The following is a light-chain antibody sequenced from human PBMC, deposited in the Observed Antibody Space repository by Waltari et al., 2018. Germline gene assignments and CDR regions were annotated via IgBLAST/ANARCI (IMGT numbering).Light chain of an antibody. CDR3: QQHGTLPAT. J-gene: IGKJ1*01. Sequence: EIVLTPSPGTASLSPGDRIALPCRASQSVGSSSLAWYQQKPGQAPRLVIYRASRRATGIPDRFSGSGSGTDFSLTISRLEPEDFAVYYCQQHGTLPATFGQGTKVEIK. CDR1: QSVGSSS. V-gene: IGKV3-20*01. CDR2: RAS.